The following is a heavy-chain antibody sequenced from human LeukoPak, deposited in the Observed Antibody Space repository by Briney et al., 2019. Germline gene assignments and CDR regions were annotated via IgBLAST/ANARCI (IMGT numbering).Heavy chain of an antibody. CDR1: GLSFSSFA. Sequence: GGSLRLSCAASGLSFSSFAMSWVRQGPARGLEWVSTISYNGGKTYYADSVKGRFTISRDNSNNILYLQMNSLIAEDTAVYYCANGPRITMVPWRDWGQGTLVTVSS. CDR2: ISYNGGKT. D-gene: IGHD3-10*01. V-gene: IGHV3-23*01. J-gene: IGHJ4*02. CDR3: ANGPRITMVPWRD.